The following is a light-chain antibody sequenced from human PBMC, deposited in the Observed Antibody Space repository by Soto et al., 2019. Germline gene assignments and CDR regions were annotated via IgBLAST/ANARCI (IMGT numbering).Light chain of an antibody. V-gene: IGLV2-23*02. J-gene: IGLJ1*01. CDR2: DVT. CDR3: CSYAGSQNYV. Sequence: QSALTQPASVSGSPGQSITISCTGTSSDVGSYNLVSWYQQHPGKAPKLMIYDVTKRPSGVSDRFSGSKSDNTASLTISGLQAEDEADYYCCSYAGSQNYVFGTGTKVTVL. CDR1: SSDVGSYNL.